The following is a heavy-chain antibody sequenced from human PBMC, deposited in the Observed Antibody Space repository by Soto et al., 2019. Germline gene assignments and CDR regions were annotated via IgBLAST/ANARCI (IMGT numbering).Heavy chain of an antibody. CDR2: IIPIFGTA. CDR1: GGTFSSYA. CDR3: AREVMITFGGVLNYYYGMDV. J-gene: IGHJ6*02. Sequence: QVQLVQSGAEVKKPGSSVKVSCKASGGTFSSYAISWVRQAPGQGLEWMGGIIPIFGTANYAQKFQGRVTIIADESTSTAYMELSSLRSEDTAVYYCAREVMITFGGVLNYYYGMDVWGQGTTVTVSS. D-gene: IGHD3-16*01. V-gene: IGHV1-69*01.